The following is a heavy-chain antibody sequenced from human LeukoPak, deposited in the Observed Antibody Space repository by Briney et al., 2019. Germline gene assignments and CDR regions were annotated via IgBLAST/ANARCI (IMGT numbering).Heavy chain of an antibody. D-gene: IGHD5-24*01. J-gene: IGHJ6*03. Sequence: ASVKVSCKASGGTFSSYAISWVRQAPGQGLEWMGGIIPIFGTANYAQKFQGRVTITTDESTSTAYMELSSLRSEDTAVYYCARGEGLRDGYNWLHYYYYMDVWGKGTTVTVYS. V-gene: IGHV1-69*05. CDR2: IIPIFGTA. CDR1: GGTFSSYA. CDR3: ARGEGLRDGYNWLHYYYYMDV.